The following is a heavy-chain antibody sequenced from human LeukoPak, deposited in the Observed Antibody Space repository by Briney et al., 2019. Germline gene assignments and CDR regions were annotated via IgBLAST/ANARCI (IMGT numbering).Heavy chain of an antibody. D-gene: IGHD6-13*01. CDR3: ARGVSRYSSSLDY. CDR1: RGTLTSYA. Sequence: SLKGSSKAPRGTLTSYAISWVRQAPGEELVWRGRIMPHSDTAKYEQKIQGRVTITPDESTSTAYMELSSLRSEDTAVYYCARGVSRYSSSLDYWGQGTLVTASS. J-gene: IGHJ4*02. CDR2: IMPHSDTA. V-gene: IGHV1-69*13.